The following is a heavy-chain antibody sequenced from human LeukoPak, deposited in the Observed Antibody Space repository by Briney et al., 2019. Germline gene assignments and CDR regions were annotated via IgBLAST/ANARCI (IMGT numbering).Heavy chain of an antibody. J-gene: IGHJ4*02. CDR3: ARDRKYYASGQFDY. CDR2: INARSDAT. D-gene: IGHD3-10*01. CDR1: GYGLTDHS. V-gene: IGHV1-2*02. Sequence: ASVKVSCKASGYGLTDHSLHWVRQAPGQGLEWMGWINARSDATNFAQKFQGRLSVTRDTSTNTAYMELTRLRSDDTAVYFCARDRKYYASGQFDYWGQGTQVTVSS.